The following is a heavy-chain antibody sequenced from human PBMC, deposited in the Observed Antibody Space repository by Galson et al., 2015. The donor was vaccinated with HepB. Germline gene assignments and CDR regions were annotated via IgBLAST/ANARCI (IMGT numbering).Heavy chain of an antibody. J-gene: IGHJ3*02. D-gene: IGHD6-13*01. V-gene: IGHV1-46*01. Sequence: SVKVSCKASGYTFTSYYMHWVRQAPGQGLELMGIINPSGGSTSYAQKFQGRVTMTRDTSTSTVYMELSSLRSEDTAVYYCARDSIAAAGTRSDAFDIWGQGTMVTVSS. CDR2: INPSGGST. CDR3: ARDSIAAAGTRSDAFDI. CDR1: GYTFTSYY.